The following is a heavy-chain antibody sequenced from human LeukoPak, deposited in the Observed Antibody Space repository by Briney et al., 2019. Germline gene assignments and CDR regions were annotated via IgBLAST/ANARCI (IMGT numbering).Heavy chain of an antibody. J-gene: IGHJ4*02. D-gene: IGHD6-13*01. V-gene: IGHV3-66*01. CDR2: IYSGGST. CDR1: GFTVSSNY. Sequence: GGSLRLSCAASGFTVSSNYMSWVRQAPGKGLGWVSVIYSGGSTYYADSVKGRFTISRDNSKNTLYLQMNSLRAEDTAVYYCARDGIAAAGTPFDYWGQGTLVTVSS. CDR3: ARDGIAAAGTPFDY.